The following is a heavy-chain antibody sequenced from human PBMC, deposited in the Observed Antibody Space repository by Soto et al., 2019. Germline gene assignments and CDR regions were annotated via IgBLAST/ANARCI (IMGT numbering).Heavy chain of an antibody. Sequence: EVQLVESGGGLVQPGGSLKLSCAASGFTFSDSAMHWVRQASGKGLEWVGRIKTKPNSYATAYGASVQGRFTISRDDSKSTAYLQMNSLKTEDSAVYYCTRSSDADRGVSDCRNWFDPWGQGILVTVSS. CDR1: GFTFSDSA. D-gene: IGHD2-21*02. CDR3: TRSSDADRGVSDCRNWFDP. V-gene: IGHV3-73*01. J-gene: IGHJ5*02. CDR2: IKTKPNSYAT.